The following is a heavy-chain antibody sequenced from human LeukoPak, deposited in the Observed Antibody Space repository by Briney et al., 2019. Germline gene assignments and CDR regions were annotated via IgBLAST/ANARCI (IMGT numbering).Heavy chain of an antibody. Sequence: SETLSLTCAVYGGSFSGYYWSWIRQPPGKGLEWIGEINHSGSTNYNPSLKSRVTISVDTSKNQFSLKLSSVTPEDTAVYYCARAQGDSSGYWDYWGQGTLVTVSS. CDR3: ARAQGDSSGYWDY. J-gene: IGHJ4*02. CDR2: INHSGST. D-gene: IGHD3-22*01. CDR1: GGSFSGYY. V-gene: IGHV4-34*01.